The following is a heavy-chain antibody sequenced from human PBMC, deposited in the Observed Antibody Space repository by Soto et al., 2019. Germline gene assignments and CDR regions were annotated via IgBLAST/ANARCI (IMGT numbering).Heavy chain of an antibody. CDR3: AEAYSRIYYYGMDV. Sequence: PSQTLSITFAISGDSVSSNSAAWNWIRQSPSRGLEWLGRTYYRSKWYNDYAVPVKSRITINPDTSKNQFSLQLNSVTPEDTAVYYCAEAYSRIYYYGMDVWGQGTTVTVSS. J-gene: IGHJ6*02. D-gene: IGHD6-13*01. CDR2: TYYRSKWYN. V-gene: IGHV6-1*01. CDR1: GDSVSSNSAA.